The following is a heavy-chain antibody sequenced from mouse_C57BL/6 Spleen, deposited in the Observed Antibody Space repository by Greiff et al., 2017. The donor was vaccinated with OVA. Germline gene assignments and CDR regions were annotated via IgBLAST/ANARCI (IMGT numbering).Heavy chain of an antibody. CDR1: GYAFTNYL. Sequence: VQLQQSGAELVRPGTSVKVSCKASGYAFTNYLIEWVKQRPGQGLEWIGVINPGSGGTNYNEKFKGKATLTADKSSSTAYMQLSSLTSEDSAVYFCARRRVWWAMDYWGQGTSVTVSS. CDR2: INPGSGGT. D-gene: IGHD1-1*02. V-gene: IGHV1-54*01. CDR3: ARRRVWWAMDY. J-gene: IGHJ4*01.